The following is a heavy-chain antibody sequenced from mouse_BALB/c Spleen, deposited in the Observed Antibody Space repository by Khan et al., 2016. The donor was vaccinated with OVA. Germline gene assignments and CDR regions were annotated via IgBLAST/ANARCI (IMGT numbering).Heavy chain of an antibody. CDR1: GFTFSSYS. V-gene: IGHV5-6*01. CDR3: ASHLTGSFAY. CDR2: ISSGGDYT. Sequence: EVMLVESGGDLVKPGGSLKLSCAASGFTFSSYSMSWVRQTPDKRLEWVATISSGGDYTYYPDSVTGRFTISRDNAKNTLYLQMSSLMSEDTAMYYCASHLTGSFAYWGQGTLVTVSA. J-gene: IGHJ3*01. D-gene: IGHD4-1*01.